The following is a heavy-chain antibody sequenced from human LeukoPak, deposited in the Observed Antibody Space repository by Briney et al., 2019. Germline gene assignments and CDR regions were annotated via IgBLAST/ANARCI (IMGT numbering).Heavy chain of an antibody. J-gene: IGHJ6*02. Sequence: SETLSLTCTVSGGSISGYYWTWIRQPPGKGLEWIGQIYYTGRADYDPSLKSRITISVDTSKNQISLRLSSVTAADTAIYYCARFGVDYDMDVWGQGTTVTVSS. V-gene: IGHV4-59*01. CDR1: GGSISGYY. CDR2: IYYTGRA. CDR3: ARFGVDYDMDV. D-gene: IGHD3-16*01.